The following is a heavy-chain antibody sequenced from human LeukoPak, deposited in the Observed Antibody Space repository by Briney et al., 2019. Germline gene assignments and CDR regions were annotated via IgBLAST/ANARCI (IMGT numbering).Heavy chain of an antibody. CDR3: AKGGGGSSWIYYYYYMDV. CDR1: GITFIKYS. Sequence: PGGSLRLSCAASGITFIKYSMTWVRQAPGKGLVWVSRINSDGSSTSYADSVKGRFTISRDNAKNTLYLQMNSLRAEDTAVYYCAKGGGGSSWIYYYYYMDVWGKGTTVTVSS. CDR2: INSDGSST. D-gene: IGHD6-13*01. J-gene: IGHJ6*03. V-gene: IGHV3-74*01.